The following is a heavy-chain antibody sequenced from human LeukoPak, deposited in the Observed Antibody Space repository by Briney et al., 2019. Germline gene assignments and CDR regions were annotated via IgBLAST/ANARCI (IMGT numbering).Heavy chain of an antibody. D-gene: IGHD2-21*02. CDR3: ALDIVVVTAIPEAFDI. CDR1: GGTFSSYA. V-gene: IGHV1-69*04. Sequence: ASVKVSCKASGGTFSSYAISWVRQAPGQGLEWMGRIIPILGIANYAQKFQGRVTITADKSTSTAYMELSSLRSEDTAVYYCALDIVVVTAIPEAFDIWGQGTMVTVSS. CDR2: IIPILGIA. J-gene: IGHJ3*02.